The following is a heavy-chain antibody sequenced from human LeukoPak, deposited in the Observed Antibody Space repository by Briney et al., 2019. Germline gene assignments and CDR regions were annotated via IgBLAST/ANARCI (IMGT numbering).Heavy chain of an antibody. V-gene: IGHV1-18*01. CDR2: ISAYNGNT. CDR3: ARDPVVATIHYYYYYGMDV. CDR1: GYTFTSYG. J-gene: IGHJ6*02. Sequence: AASVNVCCKASGYTFTSYGISWVRQAPGQGLEWMGWISAYNGNTNYAQKLQGRVTMTTDTSTSTAYMELRSLRSDDTAVYYCARDPVVATIHYYYYYGMDVWGQGTTVTVSS. D-gene: IGHD5-12*01.